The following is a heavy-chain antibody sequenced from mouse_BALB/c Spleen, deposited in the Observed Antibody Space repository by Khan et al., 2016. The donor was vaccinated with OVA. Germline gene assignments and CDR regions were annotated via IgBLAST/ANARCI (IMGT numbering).Heavy chain of an antibody. Sequence: QVQLQQPGAELVRPGASVKLSCKASGYTFTSYWMNWVRQRPGQGLEWIGMINPSDSETHYNQLFKDKATLTVDKSSGTAYMQLSSLTSEVSSVYYCARRERYGYDPSWFAYGGQGTLVTVSA. J-gene: IGHJ3*01. V-gene: IGHV1-61*01. CDR1: GYTFTSYW. CDR3: ARRERYGYDPSWFAY. CDR2: INPSDSET. D-gene: IGHD2-2*01.